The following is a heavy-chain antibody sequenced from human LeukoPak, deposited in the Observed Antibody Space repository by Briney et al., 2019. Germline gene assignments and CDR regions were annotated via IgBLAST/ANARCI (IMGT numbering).Heavy chain of an antibody. J-gene: IGHJ4*02. CDR1: GGTFSNGA. CDR2: IIPNLGMA. CDR3: ARDLVCTMNCKDS. D-gene: IGHD2-2*01. Sequence: ASVKVSCKASGGTFSNGAISWVRQAPGQGLEWMGRIIPNLGMALYAQKFKGRVTITADKSPSTAYMELSSLTSEDTAVYFCARDLVCTMNCKDSWGQGTLVTVS. V-gene: IGHV1-69*04.